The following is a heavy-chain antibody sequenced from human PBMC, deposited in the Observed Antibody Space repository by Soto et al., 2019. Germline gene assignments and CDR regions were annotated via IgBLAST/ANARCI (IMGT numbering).Heavy chain of an antibody. D-gene: IGHD4-17*01. CDR2: IIPIFGSV. V-gene: IGHV1-69*01. CDR3: ARAATVVIFNQGHDYGMDV. CDR1: GGTFSSYA. J-gene: IGHJ6*02. Sequence: QVQLVQSGAEVKKSGSSVKVSCKASGGTFSSYAISWVRQAPGQGLEWMGGIIPIFGSVKDAQKLQGRVTITADESTSTAYMELSSLRSDDTAVYFCARAATVVIFNQGHDYGMDVWGQGTKVTVSS.